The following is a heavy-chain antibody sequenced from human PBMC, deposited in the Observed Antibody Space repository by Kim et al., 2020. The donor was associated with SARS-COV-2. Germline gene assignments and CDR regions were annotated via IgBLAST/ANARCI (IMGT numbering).Heavy chain of an antibody. Sequence: SETLSLTCTVSRDSISSGNYYWGWIRQPPGKGLEWIGSIYYSGNTYYNPSLKSRVAVSVDTSRNQFSLKLNSVTAADTAVYYCGRAPYERTRSAMVFDYWGHGALVTVSS. J-gene: IGHJ4*01. V-gene: IGHV4-39*01. CDR2: IYYSGNT. CDR3: GRAPYERTRSAMVFDY. CDR1: RDSISSGNYY. D-gene: IGHD5-18*01.